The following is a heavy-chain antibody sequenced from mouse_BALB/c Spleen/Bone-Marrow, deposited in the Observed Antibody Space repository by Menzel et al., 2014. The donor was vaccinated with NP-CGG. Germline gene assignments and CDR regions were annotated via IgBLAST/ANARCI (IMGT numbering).Heavy chain of an antibody. Sequence: VQLKESGPSLVKPSQTLSLTCSVTGDSITSGYWNWIRKFPGNKLEYMGNITYSGNTYYNPSLISRISITRDTSKNQYYLQLNPVTTEDTATYYCTRDYYGPWGQGTTLTVSS. CDR3: TRDYYGP. CDR1: GDSITSGY. CDR2: ITYSGNT. V-gene: IGHV3-8*02. J-gene: IGHJ2*01. D-gene: IGHD1-2*01.